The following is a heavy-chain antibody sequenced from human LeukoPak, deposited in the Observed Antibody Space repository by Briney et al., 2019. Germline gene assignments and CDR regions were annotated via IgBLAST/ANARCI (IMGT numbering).Heavy chain of an antibody. CDR1: GGSISSSNW. CDR3: ARDLRGTIPYYYGMDV. J-gene: IGHJ6*02. Sequence: SETLSLTCAVSGGSISSSNWWSWVRQPPGKGLEWIGEIYHSGSTYYNPSLKSQVTISVDTSKNQFSLKLSSVTAADTAVYYCARDLRGTIPYYYGMDVWGQGTTVTVSS. CDR2: IYHSGST. D-gene: IGHD3-10*01. V-gene: IGHV4-4*02.